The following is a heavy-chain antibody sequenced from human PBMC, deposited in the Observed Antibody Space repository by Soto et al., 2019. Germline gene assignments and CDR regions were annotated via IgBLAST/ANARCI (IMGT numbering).Heavy chain of an antibody. D-gene: IGHD3-16*01. CDR1: GFTVSNNH. J-gene: IGHJ4*02. Sequence: VQLVESGGGLIQPGGSLRLSCAASGFTVSNNHMTWVRQAAGKGLELVSFVHGGGSTSYADSVKGRFTISRGNSKNTLYLQMDSLRAEDTAIYYCAGRLTTAASLDYWGRGTLVTVSS. CDR2: VHGGGST. CDR3: AGRLTTAASLDY. V-gene: IGHV3-53*01.